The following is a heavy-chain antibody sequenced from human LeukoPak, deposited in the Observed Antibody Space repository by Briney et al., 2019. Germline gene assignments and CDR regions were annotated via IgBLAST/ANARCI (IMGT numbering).Heavy chain of an antibody. CDR1: GFTFSSYA. CDR2: ISGSGGST. CDR3: AKPLADIGYCSGGSCYAFDY. V-gene: IGHV3-23*01. Sequence: GGSLRLSCAASGFTFSSYAMSWVRQAPGKGLEWVSAISGSGGSTYYADSVKGRFTISRDNSKNTLYLQMNSLRAEDTAVYYCAKPLADIGYCSGGSCYAFDYWGQGTLVTVSS. D-gene: IGHD2-15*01. J-gene: IGHJ4*02.